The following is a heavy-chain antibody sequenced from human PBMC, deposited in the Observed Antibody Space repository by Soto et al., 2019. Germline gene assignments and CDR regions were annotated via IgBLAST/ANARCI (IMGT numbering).Heavy chain of an antibody. CDR2: INGGSTP. CDR3: AKDKDWSGVYGMDV. Sequence: PGWSLRLSCVSSVFSFISYAMNWVRQAPGKGLEWVTGINGGSTPYYADSVKGRFTISRDNSKNTLYLQMNSLRAEDTAVYYCAKDKDWSGVYGMDVWGQGTTVTVSS. CDR1: VFSFISYA. V-gene: IGHV3-23*01. J-gene: IGHJ6*02. D-gene: IGHD3-3*01.